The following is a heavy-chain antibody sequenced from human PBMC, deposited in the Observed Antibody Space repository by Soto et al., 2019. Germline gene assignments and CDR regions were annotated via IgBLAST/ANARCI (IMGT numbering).Heavy chain of an antibody. CDR1: GGSISSYY. CDR3: ARQEYYYDSSGYSYYFDY. D-gene: IGHD3-22*01. CDR2: IYYSGST. J-gene: IGHJ4*02. V-gene: IGHV4-59*08. Sequence: PSETLSLTCTVSGGSISSYYWSWIRQPPGKGLEWIGYIYYSGSTNYNPSLKSRVTISVDTSKNQFSLKLSSVTAADTAVYYCARQEYYYDSSGYSYYFDYWGQGTLVTVS.